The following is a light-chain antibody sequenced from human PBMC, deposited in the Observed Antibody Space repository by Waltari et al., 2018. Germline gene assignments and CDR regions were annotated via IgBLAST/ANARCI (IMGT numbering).Light chain of an antibody. CDR3: QQTYRTPRT. J-gene: IGKJ1*01. V-gene: IGKV1-39*01. CDR1: QRISSY. CDR2: GAT. Sequence: DIQMTQSPSSLPASVGDRLTVSCRASQRISSYLNWYQQKPGKAPRLLIYGATSLQSGVPSRFSGSGSGTDFTLTISSLQPEDFATYYCQQTYRTPRTFGQGTKVDI.